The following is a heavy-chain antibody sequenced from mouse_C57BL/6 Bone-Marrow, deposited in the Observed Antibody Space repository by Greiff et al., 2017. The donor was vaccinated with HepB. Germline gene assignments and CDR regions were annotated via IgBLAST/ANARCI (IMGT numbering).Heavy chain of an antibody. CDR3: ARLVAWFAY. CDR2: INPGSGGT. J-gene: IGHJ2*01. CDR1: GYAFTNYL. Sequence: QVQLQQSGAELVRPGTSVKVSCKASGYAFTNYLIEWVKQRPGQGLEWIGVINPGSGGTNYNEKFKGKATLTADKSSSTAYMQLSSLTSEDSAVYFCARLVAWFAYWGQGTTLTVSS. D-gene: IGHD1-1*02. V-gene: IGHV1-54*01.